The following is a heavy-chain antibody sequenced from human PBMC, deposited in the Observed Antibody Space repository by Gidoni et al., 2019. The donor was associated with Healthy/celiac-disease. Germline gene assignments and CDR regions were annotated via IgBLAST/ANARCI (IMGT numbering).Heavy chain of an antibody. CDR1: GGSFSGYY. Sequence: QVQLQQWGAGLLKPSAPLSLTCAVYGGSFSGYYWSWIRQPPGKGLEWIGEINHSGSTNYNPSLKSRVTISVDTSKNQFSLKLSSVTAADTAVYYCACNYAFDIWGQGTMVTVSS. J-gene: IGHJ3*02. V-gene: IGHV4-34*01. CDR2: INHSGST. CDR3: ACNYAFDI.